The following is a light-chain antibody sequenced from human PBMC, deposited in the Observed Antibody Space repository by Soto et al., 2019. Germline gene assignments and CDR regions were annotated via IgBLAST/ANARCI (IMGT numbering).Light chain of an antibody. Sequence: QSVLTQPPSVSAAPGQKVTISCSGSSSNIGNNYVSWYQQVPGTAPKLLIYDNNKRPSGIPDRFSGSKSGTSATLGITGLQTGDEADYYCGTWDSSLSAVVFGVGTKVTVL. J-gene: IGLJ2*01. CDR3: GTWDSSLSAVV. CDR2: DNN. CDR1: SSNIGNNY. V-gene: IGLV1-51*01.